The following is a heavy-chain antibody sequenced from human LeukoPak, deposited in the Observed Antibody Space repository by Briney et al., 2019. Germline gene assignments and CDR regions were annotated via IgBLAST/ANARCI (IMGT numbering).Heavy chain of an antibody. Sequence: ASVKVSCKASGYSFTSHYIHWLRQAPGQGLEWMGIINPSGGSTDYAQKSQGRVTMTRDASTSTVYMELSSLRFEDTAVYYCARDWGIEGRDIPVAGRSDYYFGLDVWGPGTTVTVSS. V-gene: IGHV1-46*01. CDR3: ARDWGIEGRDIPVAGRSDYYFGLDV. D-gene: IGHD6-19*01. CDR1: GYSFTSHY. CDR2: INPSGGST. J-gene: IGHJ6*02.